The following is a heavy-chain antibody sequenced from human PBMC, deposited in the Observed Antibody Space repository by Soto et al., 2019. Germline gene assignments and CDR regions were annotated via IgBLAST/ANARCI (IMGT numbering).Heavy chain of an antibody. CDR3: ARHIAARPPYYYYYYMDV. D-gene: IGHD6-6*01. CDR1: GGSISSYY. Sequence: SETLSLTCTVSGGSISSYYWSWIRQPPGKGLEWIGYIYYSGSTNYNPSLKSRVTISVDTSKNKFYLKLSSVTAADTAVYYCARHIAARPPYYYYYYMDVWGKGTTVTVSS. J-gene: IGHJ6*03. V-gene: IGHV4-59*01. CDR2: IYYSGST.